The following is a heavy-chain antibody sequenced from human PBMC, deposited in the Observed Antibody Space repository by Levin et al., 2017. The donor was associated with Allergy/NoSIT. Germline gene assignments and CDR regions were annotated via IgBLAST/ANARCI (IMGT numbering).Heavy chain of an antibody. Sequence: SETLSLTCTVSGGSICSGDYYWSWIRQPPGKGLEWIGYIYYSGSTYYNPSLKSRVTISVDTSKNQFSLKLSSVTAADTAVYYCARTTSSNDAFDIWGQGTMVTVSS. CDR3: ARTTSSNDAFDI. CDR1: GGSICSGDYY. CDR2: IYYSGST. J-gene: IGHJ3*02. V-gene: IGHV4-30-4*01. D-gene: IGHD2-2*01.